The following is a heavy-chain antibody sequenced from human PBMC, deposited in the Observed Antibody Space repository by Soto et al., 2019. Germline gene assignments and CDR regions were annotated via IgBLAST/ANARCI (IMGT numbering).Heavy chain of an antibody. D-gene: IGHD6-13*01. Sequence: QVQLQQWGAGLLKPSETLSLTCSVSGGSFSTYFWTWMRQPPGKGFEWICEVNQSGSANYNPSLESRVTISVDPSKKQCSLRLSSVTAADTAVYYCARERRVVGGYSSSWYDYFDSWGQGTLVTVSS. CDR2: VNQSGSA. CDR3: ARERRVVGGYSSSWYDYFDS. V-gene: IGHV4-34*02. J-gene: IGHJ4*02. CDR1: GGSFSTYF.